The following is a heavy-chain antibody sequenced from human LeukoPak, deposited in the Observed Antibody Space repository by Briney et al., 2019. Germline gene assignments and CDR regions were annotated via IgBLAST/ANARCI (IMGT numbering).Heavy chain of an antibody. CDR1: EFTFSSYT. J-gene: IGHJ4*02. D-gene: IGHD3-3*01. Sequence: PGGSLRLSCAASEFTFSSYTMHWVRQVPGKGLEWVAVISYDGSNEYYADSVKGRFTISRDNSKSTLYLQMNSLRAEDATMYYCARAPSGYYPYFDYWGQGTLVTVSS. V-gene: IGHV3-30*04. CDR3: ARAPSGYYPYFDY. CDR2: ISYDGSNE.